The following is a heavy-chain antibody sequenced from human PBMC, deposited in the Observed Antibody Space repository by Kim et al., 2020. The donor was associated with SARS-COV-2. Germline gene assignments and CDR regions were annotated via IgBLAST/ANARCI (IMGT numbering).Heavy chain of an antibody. Sequence: SFQGHVTISADKSISTAYLQWSSLKASDTAMYYCARRGYCSGGSCPDAFDIWGQGTMVTVSS. D-gene: IGHD2-15*01. J-gene: IGHJ3*02. CDR3: ARRGYCSGGSCPDAFDI. V-gene: IGHV5-10-1*01.